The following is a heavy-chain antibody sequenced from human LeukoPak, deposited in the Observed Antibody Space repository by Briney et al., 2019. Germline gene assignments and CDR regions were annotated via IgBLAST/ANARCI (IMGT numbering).Heavy chain of an antibody. CDR1: GGSIKSHF. CDR3: ARTTEGYCRGRSCYSYYYYMDV. Sequence: SETLSLTCTVSGGSIKSHFWSWVRQPPGKRLEWIGYIFHSGSTNYNPSLKSRVTISVDTSKNQFSLKLRSVTAADTAVYYCARTTEGYCRGRSCYSYYYYMDVWGKGTTVTVSS. D-gene: IGHD2-15*01. CDR2: IFHSGST. J-gene: IGHJ6*03. V-gene: IGHV4-59*11.